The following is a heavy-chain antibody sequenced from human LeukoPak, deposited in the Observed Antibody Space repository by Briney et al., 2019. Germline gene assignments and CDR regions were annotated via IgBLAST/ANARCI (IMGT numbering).Heavy chain of an antibody. CDR2: ISSSSSYI. J-gene: IGHJ3*02. CDR3: ARVPYGDYTGSAFDI. CDR1: GFTFSSYS. Sequence: GGSLRLSCAASGFTFSSYSMNWVRQAPAKGLEWVSSISSSSSYIYYADSVKGRFTISGDNAKNSLYLQMNSLRDEDTAVYYCARVPYGDYTGSAFDIWGQGTMVTVSS. V-gene: IGHV3-21*01. D-gene: IGHD4-17*01.